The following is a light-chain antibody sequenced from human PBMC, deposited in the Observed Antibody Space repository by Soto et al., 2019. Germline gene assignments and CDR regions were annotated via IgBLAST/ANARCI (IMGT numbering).Light chain of an antibody. V-gene: IGKV3-20*01. CDR1: QSVSSSY. J-gene: IGKJ2*01. Sequence: EIVLTQSPGTLSLSPGERATLSCRASQSVSSSYLAWYQQKPGQAPRLLTYVPSSRATGIPASFSGSVSGTDFTLTISRLNTGVLAVYYCHQYGRSPYTCVHGTKL. CDR2: VPS. CDR3: HQYGRSPYT.